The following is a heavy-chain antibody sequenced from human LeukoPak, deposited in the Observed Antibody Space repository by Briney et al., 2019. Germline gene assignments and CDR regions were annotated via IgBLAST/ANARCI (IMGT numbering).Heavy chain of an antibody. J-gene: IGHJ4*02. CDR3: ARHDSSGYYFEGFDY. CDR1: GGSISSYY. V-gene: IGHV4-59*08. CDR2: IYYSGST. D-gene: IGHD3-22*01. Sequence: SETLSLTCTVSGGSISSYYWSWIRQPPGKGLEWTGYIYYSGSTNYNPSLKSRVTISVDTSKNQVSLKLSSVTAADTAVYYCARHDSSGYYFEGFDYWGQGTLVTVSS.